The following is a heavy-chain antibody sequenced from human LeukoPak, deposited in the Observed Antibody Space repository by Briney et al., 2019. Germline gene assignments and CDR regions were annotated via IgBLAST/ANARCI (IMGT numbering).Heavy chain of an antibody. V-gene: IGHV4-59*01. Sequence: PPETLSLTCTVSGGSISSYYWSWIRQPPGKGLEWIGYIYYSGSTNYNPSLKSRVTTSVDTSKNQLSLKLSSVTAADTAVYYCARRSGSFSNWFDPWGQGTLVTVSS. J-gene: IGHJ5*02. CDR3: ARRSGSFSNWFDP. D-gene: IGHD1-26*01. CDR1: GGSISSYY. CDR2: IYYSGST.